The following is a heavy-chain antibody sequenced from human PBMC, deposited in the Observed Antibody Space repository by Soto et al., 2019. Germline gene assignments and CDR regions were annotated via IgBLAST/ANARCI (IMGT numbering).Heavy chain of an antibody. CDR1: AFTFNYYG. D-gene: IGHD5-12*01. V-gene: IGHV3-23*01. Sequence: EVQLLESGGGLVQPGGSLRLSCAASAFTFNYYGMNWVRKAPGKGLEWVSAISGSGDNTYYADSVKGRFTISRDNSKNMLFLQMNSLRAEDTALYYCAKETGHRGPYDYWGQGTLVTVSS. CDR3: AKETGHRGPYDY. CDR2: ISGSGDNT. J-gene: IGHJ4*02.